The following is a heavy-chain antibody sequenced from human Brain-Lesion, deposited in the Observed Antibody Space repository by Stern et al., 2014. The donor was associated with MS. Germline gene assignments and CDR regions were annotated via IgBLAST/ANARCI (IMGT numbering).Heavy chain of an antibody. V-gene: IGHV3-15*01. CDR1: GFPLSNAW. J-gene: IGHJ5*02. Sequence: EVHLVESGGGLVKHGGSLRLSCAASGFPLSNAWMSWVRQAPGKGLEWVGRIKSLADGGTTGYAAPVKGRFTISRSESKNTLYLQMNRLKTEDTAVYYCTTVSPIVRIPAWGPGTQFAVSS. CDR3: TTVSPIVRIPA. CDR2: IKSLADGGTT. D-gene: IGHD2-8*01.